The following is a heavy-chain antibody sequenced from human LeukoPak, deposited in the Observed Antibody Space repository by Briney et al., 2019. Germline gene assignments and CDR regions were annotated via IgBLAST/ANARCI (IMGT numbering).Heavy chain of an antibody. Sequence: SETLSLTCTVSGGSIGTHYWSWIWQPPGKGLEWIGYIHYSGSTNYNPSLKSRVTISVDTSKNQFSLKLNSVTTADTAVYYCAKDAAYNPFDYWGQGTLVTVSS. V-gene: IGHV4-59*11. CDR3: AKDAAYNPFDY. CDR1: GGSIGTHY. CDR2: IHYSGST. J-gene: IGHJ4*02. D-gene: IGHD5-24*01.